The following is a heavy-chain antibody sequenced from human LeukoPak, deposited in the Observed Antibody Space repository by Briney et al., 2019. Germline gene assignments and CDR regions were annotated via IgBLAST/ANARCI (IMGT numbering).Heavy chain of an antibody. CDR2: IYYTGST. D-gene: IGHD6-6*01. CDR1: GGSISGYY. V-gene: IGHV4-59*08. Sequence: SETLSLTCTVSGGSISGYYWSWIRQPPGQGLEWIGYIYYTGSTNYTPSLKSRVTISVDTSTNQFSLKLTSVTAADTAVYYCARHLVVVRGGSHFDSWGQGTLVTVSS. CDR3: ARHLVVVRGGSHFDS. J-gene: IGHJ4*02.